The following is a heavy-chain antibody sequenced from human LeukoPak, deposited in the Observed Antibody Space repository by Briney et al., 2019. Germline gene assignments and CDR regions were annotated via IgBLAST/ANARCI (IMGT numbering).Heavy chain of an antibody. CDR3: AKAVAGQGYYYMDV. J-gene: IGHJ6*03. V-gene: IGHV3-43*01. D-gene: IGHD6-19*01. CDR2: ISWDGGST. CDR1: GFTFDDYT. Sequence: GGSVRLSCAASGFTFDDYTMQWVRQAPGKGLEWVSLISWDGGSTYYADSVKGRFTISRDNSKNSLYLQMNSLRTEDTALNYCAKAVAGQGYYYMDVWGKGTTVTVSS.